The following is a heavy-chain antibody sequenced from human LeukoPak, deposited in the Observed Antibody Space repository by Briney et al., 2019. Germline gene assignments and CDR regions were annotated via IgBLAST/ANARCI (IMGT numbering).Heavy chain of an antibody. CDR1: GFTFNDYY. D-gene: IGHD4-17*01. V-gene: IGHV4-38-2*01. J-gene: IGHJ4*02. CDR3: ARVPTVTFFDY. Sequence: GSLRLSCAASGFTFNDYYMTWIRQPPGKGLEWIGSMYYIGSTYYNPSLKSRVTISVDTSKNQFSLKLSSVTAADTAVYYCARVPTVTFFDYWGQGTLVTVSS. CDR2: MYYIGST.